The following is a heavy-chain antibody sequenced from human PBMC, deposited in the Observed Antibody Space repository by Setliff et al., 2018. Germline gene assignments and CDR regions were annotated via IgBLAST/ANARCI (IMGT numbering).Heavy chain of an antibody. Sequence: ASVKVSCKASGFTFRNYAISWVRQAPGQGLEWMGWISAYNGDTTYTQNLQGRVTLTTDTSTTTAYMELRSLRSADTAVYYCVRDRTAYSYGLDVWGQGTTVTV. CDR1: GFTFRNYA. CDR2: ISAYNGDT. D-gene: IGHD5-18*01. V-gene: IGHV1-18*01. CDR3: VRDRTAYSYGLDV. J-gene: IGHJ6*02.